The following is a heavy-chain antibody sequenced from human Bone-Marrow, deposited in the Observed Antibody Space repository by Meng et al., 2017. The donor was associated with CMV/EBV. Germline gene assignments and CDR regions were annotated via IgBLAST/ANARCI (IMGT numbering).Heavy chain of an antibody. CDR2: IYYSGST. CDR1: GGSISSSSYY. CDR3: ARHLVTIFGVVIAYPDYFDY. V-gene: IGHV4-39*01. J-gene: IGHJ4*02. D-gene: IGHD3-3*01. Sequence: ESLKISCTVSGGSISSSSYYWGWIRQPPGKGLEWIGSIYYSGSTYYNPSLKSRVTISVDTSKNQFSLKLSSVTAADTAVYYCARHLVTIFGVVIAYPDYFDYCGQGTLVTVSS.